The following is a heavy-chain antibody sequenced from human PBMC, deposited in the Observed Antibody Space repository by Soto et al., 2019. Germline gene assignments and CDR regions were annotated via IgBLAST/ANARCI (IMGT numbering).Heavy chain of an antibody. CDR2: INHSGST. CDR1: GGSFSGYY. V-gene: IGHV4-34*01. J-gene: IGHJ4*02. D-gene: IGHD5-12*01. Sequence: SETLSLTCAVYGGSFSGYYWSWIRQPPGKGLEWIGEINHSGSTNYNPSLKSRVTISVDTSKNQFSLKLSSVTAADTAVYYCARCSQVDGYNPWYFDYWGQGTLVTVSS. CDR3: ARCSQVDGYNPWYFDY.